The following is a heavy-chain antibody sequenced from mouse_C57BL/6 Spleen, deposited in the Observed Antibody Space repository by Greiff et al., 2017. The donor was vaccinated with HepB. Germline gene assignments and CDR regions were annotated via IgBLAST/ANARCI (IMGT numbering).Heavy chain of an antibody. V-gene: IGHV1-53*01. J-gene: IGHJ3*01. CDR3: AREDEYDLAY. Sequence: QVQLQQPGTELVMPGASVKLSCKASGYTFTSYCMHWVKQRPGQGLEWIGNINPGNGGTNYNEKFKSKATLTVDTSSSTAYMQLSSLTSEDSAVYYCAREDEYDLAYWGQGTLVTVSA. CDR1: GYTFTSYC. D-gene: IGHD2-4*01. CDR2: INPGNGGT.